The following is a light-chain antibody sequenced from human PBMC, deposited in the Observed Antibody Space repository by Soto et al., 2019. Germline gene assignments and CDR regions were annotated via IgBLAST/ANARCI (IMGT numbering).Light chain of an antibody. V-gene: IGKV3-15*01. CDR3: QQYSNWPPIT. Sequence: EIVMTQSPATLSVSPGERATLSCRASQSVSIHLAWYQQKPGQAPRLLIYDTSTRATGIPARFSGSGSGTEFTLTISSLQSEDFAVYYCQQYSNWPPITLGQGTRLEI. CDR1: QSVSIH. CDR2: DTS. J-gene: IGKJ5*01.